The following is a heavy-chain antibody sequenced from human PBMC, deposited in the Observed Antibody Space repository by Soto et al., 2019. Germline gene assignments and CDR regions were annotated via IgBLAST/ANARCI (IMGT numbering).Heavy chain of an antibody. Sequence: QVQLQESGPGLVKPSETLSLTCTVSGGSINSYYWSWIRQPPGKGLEWIGYIYYSGSTNYNPSLKSRVTISVDTSKNQFSLKLSSVTAADTAVYYCARGPYCSGGRCYSGMYYFVDWGQGALVTVSS. V-gene: IGHV4-59*01. CDR2: IYYSGST. J-gene: IGHJ4*02. CDR1: GGSINSYY. D-gene: IGHD2-15*01. CDR3: ARGPYCSGGRCYSGMYYFVD.